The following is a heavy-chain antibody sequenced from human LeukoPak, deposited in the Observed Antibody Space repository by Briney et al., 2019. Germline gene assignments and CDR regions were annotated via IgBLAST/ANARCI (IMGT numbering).Heavy chain of an antibody. J-gene: IGHJ3*02. CDR1: GFTFSNYG. V-gene: IGHV3-33*03. CDR3: ASLITISLNAFDI. CDR2: IWYDGSNK. Sequence: GGSLRLSCAASGFTFSNYGMHWVRQAPGKGLEWVAVIWYDGSNKYYADSVKGRFTISRDNAKNSLYLQMNSLRAEDTAVYYCASLITISLNAFDIWGQGTMVTVSS. D-gene: IGHD3-3*01.